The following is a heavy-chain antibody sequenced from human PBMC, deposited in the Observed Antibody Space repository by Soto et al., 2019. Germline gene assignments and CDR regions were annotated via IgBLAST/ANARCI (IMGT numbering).Heavy chain of an antibody. CDR3: ARFSRDTEVTGGRARSYYFDQ. D-gene: IGHD2-21*02. CDR1: GFSLGTYW. V-gene: IGHV3-7*03. Sequence: PGGSLRLSCAVSGFSLGTYWLSWVRQAPGKGLEWVANIKRDGSEINYVDSVRGRFTISRDHARNSLFLQMSSLRAEDTAIYYCARFSRDTEVTGGRARSYYFDQWGQGALVTVSS. CDR2: IKRDGSEI. J-gene: IGHJ4*02.